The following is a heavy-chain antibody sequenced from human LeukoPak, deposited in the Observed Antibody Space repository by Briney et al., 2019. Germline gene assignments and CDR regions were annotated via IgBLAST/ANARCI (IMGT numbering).Heavy chain of an antibody. CDR3: ARVLYSSGSDY. CDR1: GGSFSGYY. Sequence: SETLSLTCAVYGGSFSGYYWSWIRQPPGKGLEWIGEINHSGSTNYNPSLKSRVTISVDTSKNQFSLKLSSVTAADTAVYYCARVLYSSGSDYWGQGTLVTVSS. CDR2: INHSGST. J-gene: IGHJ4*02. D-gene: IGHD6-19*01. V-gene: IGHV4-34*01.